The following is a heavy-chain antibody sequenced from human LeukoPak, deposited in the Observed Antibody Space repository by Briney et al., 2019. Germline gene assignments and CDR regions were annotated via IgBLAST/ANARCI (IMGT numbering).Heavy chain of an antibody. CDR1: GFTLSSYA. CDR2: ISDTGNT. V-gene: IGHV3-23*01. J-gene: IGHJ4*02. D-gene: IGHD5-18*01. CDR3: ARADKYSYGRGDYYFDY. Sequence: SGGSLRLSCAASGFTLSSYAMSWVRQAPGKGLEWVSAISDTGNTYHADSVKGRFTISRDNAKNSLYLQMNSLRAEDTAVYYCARADKYSYGRGDYYFDYWGQGTLVTVSS.